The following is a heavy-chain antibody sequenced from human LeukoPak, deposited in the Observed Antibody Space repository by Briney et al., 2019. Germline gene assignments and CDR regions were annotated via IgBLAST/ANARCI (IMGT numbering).Heavy chain of an antibody. J-gene: IGHJ4*02. CDR1: GFTFSSFS. CDR3: AKEGFDS. V-gene: IGHV3-30*04. Sequence: GGSLRLSCAASGFTFSSFSMHWVRQAPGKGLEWVAVISYDGSKKYYGDSVKGRFTISRDNSKNTLYLQMNSLRAEDTAVYYCAKEGFDSWGQGTLVTVSS. CDR2: ISYDGSKK.